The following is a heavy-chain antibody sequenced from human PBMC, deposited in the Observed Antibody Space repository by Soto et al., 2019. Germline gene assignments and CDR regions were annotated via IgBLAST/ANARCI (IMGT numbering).Heavy chain of an antibody. CDR1: GYTFTTYV. CDR3: ASHLGGGYSHCFGMDV. Sequence: QVQLVQSGAEVKKPGASVKISCKASGYTFTTYVLNWVRQAPGEGHEWVGWVSDKNGDTNYAQILQGRVSMTTDTSRTTAYLGLRSLRSDDTAVYYCASHLGGGYSHCFGMDVWGQGATVIVSS. V-gene: IGHV1-18*01. CDR2: VSDKNGDT. J-gene: IGHJ6*02. D-gene: IGHD2-21*01.